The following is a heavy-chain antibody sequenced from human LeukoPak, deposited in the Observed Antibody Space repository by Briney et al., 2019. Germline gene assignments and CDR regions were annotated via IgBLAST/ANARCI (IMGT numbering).Heavy chain of an antibody. CDR2: IFYTGNT. CDR1: GGSIRGDDYY. Sequence: SETLSLTCTVSGGSIRGDDYYWSWIRQPPGKGLEWIGYIFYTGNTHYNPSLQSRVTFSVDTSKNQFSLKLSSVTAADTAVYFCATVVVVAATNYYYYATDVWGQGTTVTVSS. D-gene: IGHD2-15*01. CDR3: ATVVVVAATNYYYYATDV. J-gene: IGHJ6*02. V-gene: IGHV4-30-4*01.